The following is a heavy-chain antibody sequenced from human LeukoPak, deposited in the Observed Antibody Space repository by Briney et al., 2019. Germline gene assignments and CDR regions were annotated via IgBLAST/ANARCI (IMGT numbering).Heavy chain of an antibody. CDR1: GGSISSSSYY. D-gene: IGHD1/OR15-1a*01. Sequence: SETLSLTCTVSGGSISSSSYYWGWIRQPPGKGLEWIGRIYYSGRTYYNPSLKSRVTISVDTPKNQFSLKLSSVTAADTAVHYCARDAQGGGWNRYGREEAFDIWGQGTMVTVSS. J-gene: IGHJ3*02. V-gene: IGHV4-39*07. CDR3: ARDAQGGGWNRYGREEAFDI. CDR2: IYYSGRT.